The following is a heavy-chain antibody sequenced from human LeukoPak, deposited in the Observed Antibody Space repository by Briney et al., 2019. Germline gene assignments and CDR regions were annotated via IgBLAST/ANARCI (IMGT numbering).Heavy chain of an antibody. V-gene: IGHV3-48*03. Sequence: PGGSLSLSCAASGFTFSSYEMNWVRQAPGKGPEWVSYISRSSSTIYYADSVKGRFTISRDNAKNSLYLQMNSLRAEDTAVYYCARERYCSSTSCYAALFDDWGQGTLVTVSS. CDR3: ARERYCSSTSCYAALFDD. CDR1: GFTFSSYE. J-gene: IGHJ4*02. CDR2: ISRSSSTI. D-gene: IGHD2-2*01.